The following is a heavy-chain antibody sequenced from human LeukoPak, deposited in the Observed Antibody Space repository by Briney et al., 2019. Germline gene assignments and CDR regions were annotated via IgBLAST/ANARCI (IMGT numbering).Heavy chain of an antibody. J-gene: IGHJ6*03. CDR1: GFTFSSYW. Sequence: PGGSLRLSCAASGFTFSSYWMSWVRQAPGKGLEWVANIKQDGSEKYYVDSVKGRFTISRDNAKNSLYLQMNSLRAEDTAVYYCARAALRVTTNYYYYMDVWGKGATVNVSS. D-gene: IGHD4-17*01. V-gene: IGHV3-7*01. CDR3: ARAALRVTTNYYYYMDV. CDR2: IKQDGSEK.